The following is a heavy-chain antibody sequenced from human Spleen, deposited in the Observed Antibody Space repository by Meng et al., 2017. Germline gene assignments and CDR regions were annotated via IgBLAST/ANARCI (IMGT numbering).Heavy chain of an antibody. CDR1: GFTFSSDA. D-gene: IGHD4-11*01. V-gene: IGHV3-23*01. CDR2: IGTAGDT. CDR3: VPRTTYFDS. J-gene: IGHJ4*02. Sequence: EVRLLESGGGLVLPGGSLRLSCAASGFTFSSDAMSWVRQAPGKGLEWVSAIGTAGDTYYPGSVKGRFTISRENAKNTLYLQMNSLRAEDTAVYYCVPRTTYFDSWGLGTLVTVSS.